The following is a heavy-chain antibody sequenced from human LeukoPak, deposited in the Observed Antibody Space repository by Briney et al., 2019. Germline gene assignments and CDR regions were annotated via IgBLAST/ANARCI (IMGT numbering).Heavy chain of an antibody. CDR1: GDSVSSHRSA. CDR3: ARDPASNYGMDV. V-gene: IGHV6-1*01. D-gene: IGHD2-2*01. CDR2: TYYRSRWYH. Sequence: SQTLSLTCAISGDSVSSHRSAWNWIRQSPSRGLEWLGRTYYRSRWYHDYAVSVRSRISINPDTSKTQFSLELTSVTPEDTAVYYCARDPASNYGMDVWGQGPTVTVSS. J-gene: IGHJ6*02.